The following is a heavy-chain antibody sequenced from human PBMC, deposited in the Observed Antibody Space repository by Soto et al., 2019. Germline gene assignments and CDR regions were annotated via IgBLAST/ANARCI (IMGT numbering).Heavy chain of an antibody. J-gene: IGHJ6*02. V-gene: IGHV1-46*01. CDR3: ARSTMVRGVLEYYYYGMDV. D-gene: IGHD3-10*01. CDR1: GYTFTSYY. Sequence: ASVKVSCKASGYTFTSYYIHWVRQAPGQGLEWMGIINPSGGSTSYAQKFQGRVTMTRDTSTSTVYMELSSLRSEDTAVYYCARSTMVRGVLEYYYYGMDVWGQGTTVTVSS. CDR2: INPSGGST.